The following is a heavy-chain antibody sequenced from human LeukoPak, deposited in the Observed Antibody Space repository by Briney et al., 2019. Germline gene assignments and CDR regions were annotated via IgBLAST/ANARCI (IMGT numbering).Heavy chain of an antibody. Sequence: SETLSLTCTVSGGSISSGDYYWSWICQPPGKGLEWIGYIYYSGSTYYNPSLKSRVTISVDTSKNQFSLKLSSVTAADTAVYYCAREVVAAPNWFDPWGQGTLVTVSS. CDR3: AREVVAAPNWFDP. CDR1: GGSISSGDYY. D-gene: IGHD2-15*01. V-gene: IGHV4-30-4*01. J-gene: IGHJ5*02. CDR2: IYYSGST.